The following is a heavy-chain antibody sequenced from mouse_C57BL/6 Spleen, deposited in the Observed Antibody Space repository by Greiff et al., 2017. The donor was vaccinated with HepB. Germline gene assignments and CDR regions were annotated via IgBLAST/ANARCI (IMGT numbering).Heavy chain of an antibody. J-gene: IGHJ2*01. CDR3: ARSDYYGSSYAYFDY. V-gene: IGHV1-19*01. D-gene: IGHD1-1*01. CDR2: INPYNGGT. CDR1: GYTFTDYY. Sequence: EVQLQQSGPVLVKPGASVKMSCKASGYTFTDYYMNWVKQSHGKSLEWIGVINPYNGGTSYNQKFKGKATLTVDKSSSTAYMELNSLTSEDSAVYYCARSDYYGSSYAYFDYWGQGTTLTVSS.